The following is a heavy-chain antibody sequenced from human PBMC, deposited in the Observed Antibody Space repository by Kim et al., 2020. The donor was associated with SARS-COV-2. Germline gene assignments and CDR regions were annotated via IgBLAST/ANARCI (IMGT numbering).Heavy chain of an antibody. CDR2: IYYSGST. V-gene: IGHV4-31*03. CDR3: ARERAAGDFDY. CDR1: GGSISSGGYY. J-gene: IGHJ4*02. Sequence: SETLSLTCTVSGGSISSGGYYWSWIRQHPGKGLEWIWYIYYSGSTYYNPSLKSRVTISVDTSKNQFSLKLSSVTAADTAVYYCARERAAGDFDYWGQGTRVTVSS. D-gene: IGHD6-13*01.